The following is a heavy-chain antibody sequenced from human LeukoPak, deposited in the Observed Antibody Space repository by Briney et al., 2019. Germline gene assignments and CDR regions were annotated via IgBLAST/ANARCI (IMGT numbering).Heavy chain of an antibody. J-gene: IGHJ4*02. CDR2: IWYDGSNK. D-gene: IGHD5-18*01. CDR3: AKDLSKRGCSYGFDY. CDR1: GFTFSSYG. V-gene: IGHV3-33*06. Sequence: GGSLRLSCAASGFTFSSYGMHWVRQAPGKGLEWVAVIWYDGSNKYYADSVKGRFTISRDNSKNTLYLQMNSLRAEDTAVYYCAKDLSKRGCSYGFDYWGQGTLVTASS.